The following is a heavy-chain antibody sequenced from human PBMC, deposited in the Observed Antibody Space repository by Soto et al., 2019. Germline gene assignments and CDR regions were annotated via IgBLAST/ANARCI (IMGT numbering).Heavy chain of an antibody. D-gene: IGHD2-15*01. V-gene: IGHV1-46*03. CDR1: GYTFTTYY. Sequence: QVQLVQSGAEVKKPGASVKVSCKASGYTFTTYYMHWVRQAPGQGLEWMGIINPSDGSTSYAQRFQGRVTMTRETSTSTVYMELSSLKSEDTAVYYCARKQVAAPLDFWGQGTLVTVSS. J-gene: IGHJ4*02. CDR3: ARKQVAAPLDF. CDR2: INPSDGST.